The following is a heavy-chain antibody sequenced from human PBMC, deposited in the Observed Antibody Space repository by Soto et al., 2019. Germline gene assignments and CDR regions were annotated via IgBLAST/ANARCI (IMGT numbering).Heavy chain of an antibody. Sequence: GGSLSLSCTPLGFTFSSSSMNWVRQAPGKGLEWASYISSSSSVIYSADSVKGRFTISRDNAKNSLYLQMNSLRDEDTAVYYCARNWLSSSWFAFFDYWGQGNLVTVSS. J-gene: IGHJ4*02. V-gene: IGHV3-48*02. CDR2: ISSSSSVI. D-gene: IGHD6-13*01. CDR1: GFTFSSSS. CDR3: ARNWLSSSWFAFFDY.